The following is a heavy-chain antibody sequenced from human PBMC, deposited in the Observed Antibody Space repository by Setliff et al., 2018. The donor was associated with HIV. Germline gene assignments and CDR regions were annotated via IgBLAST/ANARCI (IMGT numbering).Heavy chain of an antibody. CDR1: GYTFTSYA. J-gene: IGHJ4*02. CDR3: ARGLRQLERSNYFDY. V-gene: IGHV1-3*01. Sequence: ASVKVSCKASGYTFTSYAMNWVRQAPGQSLEWMGWINAGNGNTKYSQKFQGRVTITRDTSASTAYIEVNSLTSDDTAVYFCARGLRQLERSNYFDYWGQGTLVTVSS. CDR2: INAGNGNT. D-gene: IGHD1-1*01.